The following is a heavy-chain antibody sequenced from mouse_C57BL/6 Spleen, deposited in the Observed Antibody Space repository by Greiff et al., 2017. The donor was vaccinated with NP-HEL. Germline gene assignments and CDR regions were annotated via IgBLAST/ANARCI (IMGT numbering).Heavy chain of an antibody. D-gene: IGHD1-1*01. CDR3: LITTVVPFDY. J-gene: IGHJ2*01. CDR1: GYTFTSYW. V-gene: IGHV1-59*01. CDR2: IDPSDSYT. Sequence: QVQLQQPGAELVRPGTSVKLSCKASGYTFTSYWMHWVKQRPGQGLEWIGVIDPSDSYTNYNQKFKGKATLTVDTSSSTAYMQLSSLTSEDSAVYYCLITTVVPFDYWGQGTTLTVSS.